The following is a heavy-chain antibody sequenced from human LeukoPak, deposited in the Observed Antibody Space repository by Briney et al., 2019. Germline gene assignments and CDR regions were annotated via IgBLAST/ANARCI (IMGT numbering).Heavy chain of an antibody. V-gene: IGHV1-46*01. CDR3: VREGPETYYFDF. J-gene: IGHJ4*02. D-gene: IGHD2-21*01. Sequence: ASVKVSCKASGYTFTNYYIHWVRQAPGQGLEYMGIIRPSGSTAYPQKFQGRVTMTRDTATSAVYMELSSLRSEDTAVYHCVREGPETYYFDFWGQGTLVTVSS. CDR2: IRPSGST. CDR1: GYTFTNYY.